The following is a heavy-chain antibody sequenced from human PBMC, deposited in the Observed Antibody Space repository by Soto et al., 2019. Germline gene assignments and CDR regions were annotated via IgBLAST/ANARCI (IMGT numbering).Heavy chain of an antibody. CDR1: GFTFSSYS. Sequence: GGSLRLSCAASGFTFSSYSMNWVRQAPGKGLEWVSYITCSSSTIYYADSVKGRFTISSDNAKNSLYLQMNSLRAEDTVVYYCAKLLWVGEFSFDYWGQGTLVTVSS. V-gene: IGHV3-48*01. CDR2: ITCSSSTI. CDR3: AKLLWVGEFSFDY. D-gene: IGHD3-10*01. J-gene: IGHJ4*02.